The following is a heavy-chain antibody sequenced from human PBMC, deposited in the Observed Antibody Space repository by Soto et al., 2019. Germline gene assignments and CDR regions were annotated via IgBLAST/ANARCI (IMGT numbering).Heavy chain of an antibody. Sequence: PGWSLRLSCEASGFTFSSYCMNWVRQAPGKGLEWVSSISSTTNYIYYGDSMKGRFTISRDNAKNSLYLEMNSLRAEDTAVYYCARESEDLTSNFDYWGQGTLVTVSS. CDR2: ISSTTNYI. CDR3: ARESEDLTSNFDY. V-gene: IGHV3-21*06. CDR1: GFTFSSYC. J-gene: IGHJ4*02.